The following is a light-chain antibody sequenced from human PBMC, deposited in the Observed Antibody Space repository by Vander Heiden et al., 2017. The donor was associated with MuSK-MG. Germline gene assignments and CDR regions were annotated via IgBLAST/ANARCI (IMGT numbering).Light chain of an antibody. V-gene: IGKV3-11*01. J-gene: IGKJ3*01. CDR1: QVVSSY. CDR2: DAS. CDR3: QQRSNWPAT. Sequence: EIVLTQSPATLSFSPEERTPLSCRASQVVSSYFAWYQQQAGQAPSLLIYDASNSATGITARFSGSGSGTDVTLTISSRVPEDFAVDYCQQRSNWPATFGPGTKVDIK.